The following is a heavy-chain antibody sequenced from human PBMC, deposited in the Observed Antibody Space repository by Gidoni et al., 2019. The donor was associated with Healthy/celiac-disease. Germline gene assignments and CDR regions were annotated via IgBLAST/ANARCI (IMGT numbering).Heavy chain of an antibody. V-gene: IGHV3-11*06. CDR3: ARDEGIRLGELSLFGY. CDR2: ISSSSSYT. J-gene: IGHJ4*02. CDR1: GFTFSDYY. D-gene: IGHD3-16*02. Sequence: QVQLVESGGGLVKPGGSLRLSCAAAGFTFSDYYMSWIRQAPGKGLEWVSYISSSSSYTNYADSVKGRFTISRDNAKNSLYLQMNSLRAEDTAVYYGARDEGIRLGELSLFGYWGQGTLVTVSS.